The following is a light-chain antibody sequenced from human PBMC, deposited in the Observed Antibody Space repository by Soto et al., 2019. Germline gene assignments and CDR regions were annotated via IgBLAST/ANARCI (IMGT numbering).Light chain of an antibody. CDR3: QQDDSSPPYT. CDR1: QSVSSSY. CDR2: GAS. V-gene: IGKV3-20*01. Sequence: EIVLTQSPGTLSLSPGERATLSCRASQSVSSSYLAWYQQKPGQAPRLLIYGASSRATSIPDRFSGSGSGTDFTLPIRRLEPEDGAVYYCQQDDSSPPYTFGQGTKLEIK. J-gene: IGKJ2*01.